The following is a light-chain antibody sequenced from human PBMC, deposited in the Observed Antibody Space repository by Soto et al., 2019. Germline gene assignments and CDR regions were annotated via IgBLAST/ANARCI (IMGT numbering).Light chain of an antibody. V-gene: IGLV1-44*01. CDR2: NND. CDR1: SSNIETNL. CDR3: TATDDRRTRSV. J-gene: IGLJ2*01. Sequence: QSVLTQPRSASGTPGQTVTISCSGSSSNIETNLVHWYQHLPGASPRLLIYNNDQRPSGVPDRFSASKSGTSASLAISGLQSEDEADYYCTATDDRRTRSVFGGGTKLTVL.